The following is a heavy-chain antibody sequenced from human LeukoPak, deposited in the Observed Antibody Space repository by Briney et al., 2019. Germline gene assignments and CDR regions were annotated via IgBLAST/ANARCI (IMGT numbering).Heavy chain of an antibody. CDR1: GFTFSSYA. V-gene: IGHV3-21*01. CDR3: ASQTPRRLPIAVADYFDY. CDR2: ISRSSIYI. Sequence: PGGSLRLSCAASGFTFSSYAMSWVRQAPGKGLEWVSSISRSSIYIYYADSVKGRFTISRDNAKNSLYLQMNSLRAEDTAVYYCASQTPRRLPIAVADYFDYWGQGTLVTVSS. J-gene: IGHJ4*02. D-gene: IGHD6-19*01.